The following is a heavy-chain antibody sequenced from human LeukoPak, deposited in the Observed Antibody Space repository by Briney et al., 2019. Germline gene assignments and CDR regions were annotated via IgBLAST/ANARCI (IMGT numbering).Heavy chain of an antibody. CDR2: ISSSSSYI. J-gene: IGHJ6*03. CDR3: AREREPSPYYDFWSGYYPSYYYYMDV. V-gene: IGHV3-21*01. CDR1: GFTFSSYS. D-gene: IGHD3-3*01. Sequence: GGSLRLSCAASGFTFSSYSMNWVRQAPGKGLEWVSSISSSSSYIYYADSVKGRFTISRDNAKNSLYLQMNSLRAEDTAVYYCAREREPSPYYDFWSGYYPSYYYYMDVWGKGTTVTVSS.